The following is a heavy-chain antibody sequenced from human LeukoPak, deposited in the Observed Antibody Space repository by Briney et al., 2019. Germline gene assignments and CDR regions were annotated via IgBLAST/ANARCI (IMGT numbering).Heavy chain of an antibody. J-gene: IGHJ4*02. Sequence: PGGSLRLSCAASGFTFSTSPMHCVRQAPGMGLEWVSVISSDGTTKFYADSVKGRFTISRDNSKNTLNLQMDSLRAEDTAVYYCATGRYSDNSSCSLIDHWGQGTLVTVSS. CDR2: ISSDGTTK. D-gene: IGHD3-22*01. CDR1: GFTFSTSP. V-gene: IGHV3-30-3*02. CDR3: ATGRYSDNSSCSLIDH.